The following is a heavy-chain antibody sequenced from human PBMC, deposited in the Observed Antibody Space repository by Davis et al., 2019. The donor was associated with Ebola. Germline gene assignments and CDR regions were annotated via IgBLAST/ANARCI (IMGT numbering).Heavy chain of an antibody. CDR3: ARPRGRRFDS. CDR2: ANHRGMS. Sequence: MPSETLSLTCAAYGESFSGYYWTWIRQSPGKGLEWIGEANHRGMSNYNPSLKSRVTISVDTSKNQFSLSLTSVTAADTAVYYCARPRGRRFDSWGQGSLVTVSS. J-gene: IGHJ5*01. D-gene: IGHD3-10*01. CDR1: GESFSGYY. V-gene: IGHV4-34*01.